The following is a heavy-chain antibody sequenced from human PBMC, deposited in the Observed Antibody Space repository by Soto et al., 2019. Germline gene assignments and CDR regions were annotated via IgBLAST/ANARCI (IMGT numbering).Heavy chain of an antibody. CDR1: GFTFRSFV. Sequence: QVQLVESGGGVVQPGTSLRLSCVGSGFTFRSFVIHWVRQAPGRGLEWVALTSYDGTNKYFGDSVKGRFTISRDNSRNTVELQMDSLRLEDTALYYCARWGTTGGLDVWGQCTLVSVSS. CDR3: ARWGTTGGLDV. J-gene: IGHJ1*01. CDR2: TSYDGTNK. D-gene: IGHD3-16*01. V-gene: IGHV3-30*19.